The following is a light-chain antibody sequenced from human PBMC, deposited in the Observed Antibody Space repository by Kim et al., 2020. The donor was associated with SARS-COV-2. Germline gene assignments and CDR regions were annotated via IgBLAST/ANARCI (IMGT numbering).Light chain of an antibody. Sequence: SYELTQPPSVSVSPVQTATITCSGSNLGNRYVSWYRQRPGQSPVLVIYQDTKRPSGIPERFSGSNSGNTATLTVSGTQTMDEADYYCQAWDSGTAVFGGGTQLTVL. J-gene: IGLJ2*01. CDR2: QDT. CDR1: NLGNRY. CDR3: QAWDSGTAV. V-gene: IGLV3-1*01.